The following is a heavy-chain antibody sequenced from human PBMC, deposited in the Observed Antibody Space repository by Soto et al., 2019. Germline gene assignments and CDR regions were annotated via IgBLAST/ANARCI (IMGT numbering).Heavy chain of an antibody. CDR1: GFTVTTSY. CDR2: IYSGGST. D-gene: IGHD1-26*01. V-gene: IGHV3-53*01. Sequence: PGGSLRLSCAASGFTVTTSYMTWVRQAPGKGLEWVSAIYSGGSTYYADSVKGRFTISRDNSKNTLYLQRNSLRAEDTAMYYCARLYSASYTSFDYWGQGTLVTVSS. J-gene: IGHJ4*02. CDR3: ARLYSASYTSFDY.